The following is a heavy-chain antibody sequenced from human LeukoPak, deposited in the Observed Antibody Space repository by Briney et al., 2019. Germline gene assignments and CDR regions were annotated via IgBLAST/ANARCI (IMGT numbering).Heavy chain of an antibody. CDR3: ARGDSSTWYEY. J-gene: IGHJ4*02. Sequence: GESPKISCKGSGYSFTSYWIGWVRQMPGKGLEWMGIIYPGDSETRYSPSFQGQVTISADKSISTAYLQWSSLKASDTGMYYCARGDSSTWYEYWGQGTLVTVSS. D-gene: IGHD6-13*01. CDR1: GYSFTSYW. V-gene: IGHV5-51*01. CDR2: IYPGDSET.